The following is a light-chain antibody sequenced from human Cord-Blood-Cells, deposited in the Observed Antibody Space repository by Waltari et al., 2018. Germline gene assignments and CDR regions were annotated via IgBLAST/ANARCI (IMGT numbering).Light chain of an antibody. CDR2: DVR. V-gene: IGLV2-11*01. J-gene: IGLJ3*02. CDR1: SSDVGGYNY. CDR3: CSYAGSYTWV. Sequence: QSALTQPRSVSGSPGQSVTISCTGTSSDVGGYNYVSWYQQHPGKAPKLMTYDVRKRPSGVPDRFSGSKSGNTASLTISGLQAADEADYYCCSYAGSYTWVFGGGTKLTVL.